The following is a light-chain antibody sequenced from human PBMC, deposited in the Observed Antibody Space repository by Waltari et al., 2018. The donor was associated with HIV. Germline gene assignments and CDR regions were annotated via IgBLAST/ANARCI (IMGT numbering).Light chain of an antibody. Sequence: QSVLTPPPSVSGAPGPRVTLSCPGTASATGAGYDVASYQQVPGRAPKVLIYGNSNRPSGVPDRFSGSKSGTSASLAITGLQAEDEADYYCQSYDSTLTGWVFGGGTVLTVL. V-gene: IGLV1-40*01. CDR2: GNS. CDR3: QSYDSTLTGWV. CDR1: ASATGAGYD. J-gene: IGLJ3*02.